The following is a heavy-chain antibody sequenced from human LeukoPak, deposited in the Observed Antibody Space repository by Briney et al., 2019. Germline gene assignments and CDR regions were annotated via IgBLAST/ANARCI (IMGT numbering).Heavy chain of an antibody. CDR2: ISWNSGSI. Sequence: GGSLRLSCAASGFTFDDYAMRWVRHAPGKGLEWVSGISWNSGSIGYADSVKGRFTISRDNAKNSLYLQMNSLRAEDTALYYCAKGVLLWFGELGYWGQGTLVTVSS. V-gene: IGHV3-9*01. D-gene: IGHD3-10*01. CDR1: GFTFDDYA. CDR3: AKGVLLWFGELGY. J-gene: IGHJ4*02.